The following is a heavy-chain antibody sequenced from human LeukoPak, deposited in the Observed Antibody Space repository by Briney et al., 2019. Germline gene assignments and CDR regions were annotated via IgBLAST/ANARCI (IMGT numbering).Heavy chain of an antibody. CDR2: IYYSGST. V-gene: IGHV4-59*01. CDR1: DGSISSYC. J-gene: IGHJ4*01. Sequence: SETLSLTYTVSDGSISSYCWSWIRQPPGKGLEWIGYIYYSGSTNYNPSLKSRVTISVDTSKNQFSLKLRSVTAADTAVYYCARETYYYDSSGHYPYYIDYWGQETLVTVSS. CDR3: ARETYYYDSSGHYPYYIDY. D-gene: IGHD3-22*01.